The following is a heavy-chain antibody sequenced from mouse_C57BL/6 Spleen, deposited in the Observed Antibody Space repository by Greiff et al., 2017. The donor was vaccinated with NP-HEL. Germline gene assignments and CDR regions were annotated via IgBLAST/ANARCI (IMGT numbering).Heavy chain of an antibody. J-gene: IGHJ2*01. Sequence: VQLQQSGPELVKPGASVKMSCKASGYTFTDYNMHWVKQSHGKSLEWIGYINPNNGGTSYNQKFKGKATLTVNKSSSTAYMELRSLTSEDSEVYYCARGIYSDFDYWGQGTTLTVSS. D-gene: IGHD2-3*01. V-gene: IGHV1-22*01. CDR2: INPNNGGT. CDR1: GYTFTDYN. CDR3: ARGIYSDFDY.